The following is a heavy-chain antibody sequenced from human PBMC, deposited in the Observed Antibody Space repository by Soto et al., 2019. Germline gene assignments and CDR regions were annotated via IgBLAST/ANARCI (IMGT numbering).Heavy chain of an antibody. D-gene: IGHD3-22*01. CDR3: ARAPLNYDSGGYHCDY. V-gene: IGHV3-48*01. CDR2: ISSSSSTI. J-gene: IGHJ4*02. Sequence: GSLRISCAASGFTFRTYRMNWVRQAPGKRLEWVSYISSSSSTIHYADSVKGRFTISRDNAKNSLYLQMNSLRAEDTAVYYCARAPLNYDSGGYHCDYWGQGTLVTVSS. CDR1: GFTFRTYR.